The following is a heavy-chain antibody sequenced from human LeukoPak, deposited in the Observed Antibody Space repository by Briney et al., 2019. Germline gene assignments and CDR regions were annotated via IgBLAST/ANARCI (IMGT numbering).Heavy chain of an antibody. D-gene: IGHD4-17*01. CDR3: ARDYGDYDYYYYYMDV. CDR1: GGTFSSYA. J-gene: IGHJ6*03. Sequence: GASVKVSCKASGGTFSSYAISWVRQAPGQGLEWMGGIIPIFGTANYAQKFQGRVTITADKSTSTAYMELRSLRSDDTAVYYCARDYGDYDYYYYYMDVWGKGTTVTISS. CDR2: IIPIFGTA. V-gene: IGHV1-69*06.